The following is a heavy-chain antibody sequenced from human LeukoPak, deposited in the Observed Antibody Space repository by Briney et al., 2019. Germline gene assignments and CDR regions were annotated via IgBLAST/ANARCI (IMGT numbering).Heavy chain of an antibody. Sequence: PGGSLRLSCAASGFTFSSYWMSWVRQAPGKGLEWVANIKQDGSEKYYVDSVKGRFTISRDNAKNSLYLQMNSLRAEDTTVYYCARVVDIVATIWSDYWGQGTLVTVSS. CDR2: IKQDGSEK. J-gene: IGHJ4*02. CDR3: ARVVDIVATIWSDY. CDR1: GFTFSSYW. V-gene: IGHV3-7*01. D-gene: IGHD5-12*01.